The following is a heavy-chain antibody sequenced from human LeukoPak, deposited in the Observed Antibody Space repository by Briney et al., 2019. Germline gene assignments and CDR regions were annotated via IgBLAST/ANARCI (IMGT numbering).Heavy chain of an antibody. V-gene: IGHV5-51*01. CDR2: IYPADSDT. CDR1: GYTFTSYL. CDR3: ARHLTNWYFDL. Sequence: KVSCKGSGYTFTSYLIGWIRQMPGKGLEWMGIIYPADSDTRYSPSFQGQVTISADKSISTAYLQWSSLKASDTAMYYCARHLTNWYFDLWGRGTLVTVSS. J-gene: IGHJ2*01.